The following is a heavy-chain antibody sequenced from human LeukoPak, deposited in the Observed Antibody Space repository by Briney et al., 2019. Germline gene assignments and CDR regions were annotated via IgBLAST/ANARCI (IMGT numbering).Heavy chain of an antibody. J-gene: IGHJ4*02. CDR3: ARQAGVRDFDY. V-gene: IGHV4-39*01. CDR2: IYYSGST. D-gene: IGHD3-10*01. CDR1: GDSISNNGYY. Sequence: SETLSLTCTVSGDSISNNGYYWGWIRQPPGKGLEWIGSIYYSGSTYYNPSLKRRVTISVDTSKNQFSLKLTSVTAADTAVYYCARQAGVRDFDYWGQGTPVTVSS.